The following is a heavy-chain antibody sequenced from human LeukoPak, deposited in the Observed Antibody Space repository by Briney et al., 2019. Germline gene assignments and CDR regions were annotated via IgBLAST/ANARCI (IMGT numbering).Heavy chain of an antibody. CDR3: AREVVAATPDAFDI. J-gene: IGHJ3*02. CDR1: GGTFSSYA. CDR2: IIPIFGTA. D-gene: IGHD2-15*01. V-gene: IGHV1-69*06. Sequence: ASVKVSCKASGGTFSSYAISWVRQAPGQGLEWMGGIIPIFGTANYAQKFQGRATITADKSTTTAYMELSSLRSEDTAVYYCAREVVAATPDAFDIWGQGTMVTVSS.